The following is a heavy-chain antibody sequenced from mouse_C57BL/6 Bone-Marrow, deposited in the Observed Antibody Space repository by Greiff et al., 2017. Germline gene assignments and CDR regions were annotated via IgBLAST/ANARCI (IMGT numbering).Heavy chain of an antibody. V-gene: IGHV5-4*03. J-gene: IGHJ1*03. D-gene: IGHD1-1*01. CDR3: ARVEDYGSSHWYFDV. Sequence: EVKLVESGGGLVKPGGSLKLSCAASGFTFSSYAMSWVRQTPEKRLEWVATISDGGSYTYYPDNVKGRFTISRDNAKNNLYLQMSHLKSEDTAMYYCARVEDYGSSHWYFDVWGTGTTVTVSS. CDR1: GFTFSSYA. CDR2: ISDGGSYT.